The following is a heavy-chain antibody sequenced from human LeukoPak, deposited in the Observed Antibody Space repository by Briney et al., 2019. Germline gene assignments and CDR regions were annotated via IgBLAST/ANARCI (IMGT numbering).Heavy chain of an antibody. V-gene: IGHV3-7*01. Sequence: PGGSLRLSCAASGFTFSSYWMSWVRQAPGKGLEWVANIKQDGSEKYYVDSVKGRFTISRDNAKNSLYLQMNSLRAEDTAVYYCARDFDGYSGYESFDYWGQGTLVTVSS. CDR1: GFTFSSYW. D-gene: IGHD5-12*01. CDR2: IKQDGSEK. CDR3: ARDFDGYSGYESFDY. J-gene: IGHJ4*02.